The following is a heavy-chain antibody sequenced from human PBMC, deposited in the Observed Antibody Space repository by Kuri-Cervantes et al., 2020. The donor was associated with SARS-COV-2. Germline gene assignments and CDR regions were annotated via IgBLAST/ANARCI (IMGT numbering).Heavy chain of an antibody. D-gene: IGHD3-3*01. CDR3: ARDLTITIFGERIYYYYYGMDV. CDR2: IRNKGYGATT. CDR1: GFKFGDYP. V-gene: IGHV3-49*03. J-gene: IGHJ6*02. Sequence: GESLKISCTASGFKFGDYPMSWFRQAPGKGLEWVGFIRNKGYGATTEYGASVKGRFTISRDNAKNSLYLQMNSLRAEDTAVYYSARDLTITIFGERIYYYYYGMDVWGQGTTVTVSS.